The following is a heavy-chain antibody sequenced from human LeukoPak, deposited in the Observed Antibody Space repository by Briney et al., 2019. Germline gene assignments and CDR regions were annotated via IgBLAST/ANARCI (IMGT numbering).Heavy chain of an antibody. V-gene: IGHV3-33*03. J-gene: IGHJ3*02. CDR2: IWYDGSNK. CDR1: GFSFRDYG. D-gene: IGHD3-22*01. Sequence: GGSLRLSCAASGFSFRDYGMHWVRQAPGKGLEWVAIIWYDGSNKYYADSVKGRFTISRDNSKNTLYLQMNSLRAEDTAVYYCAKIGAFDIWGQGTMVTVSS. CDR3: AKIGAFDI.